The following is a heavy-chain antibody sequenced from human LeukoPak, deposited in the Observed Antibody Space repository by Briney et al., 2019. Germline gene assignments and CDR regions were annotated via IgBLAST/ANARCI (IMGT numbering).Heavy chain of an antibody. CDR2: ISGSGGST. Sequence: GGSLRLSCAASGFTFSSYAMSWVRQAPGKGLEWVSAISGSGGSTYYADSVKGRFTISRDNSKNTLYLQMNSLRAEDTAVYYCASLPEGGDFWSGSYYFDYWGQGTLVTVSS. J-gene: IGHJ4*02. CDR1: GFTFSSYA. CDR3: ASLPEGGDFWSGSYYFDY. D-gene: IGHD3-3*01. V-gene: IGHV3-23*01.